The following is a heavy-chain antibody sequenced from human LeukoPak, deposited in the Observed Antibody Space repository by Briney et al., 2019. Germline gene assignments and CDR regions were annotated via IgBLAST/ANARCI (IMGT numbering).Heavy chain of an antibody. Sequence: ASVKVSCTASGYTFTRYGISWVRQAPGQGLEWMGWISAYNGNTNYAQKLQGRVTMTTDTSTSTAYMELRSLRSDDTAVYYCARDKDRLPAMPSDYWGQGTLVTVSS. CDR2: ISAYNGNT. CDR3: ARDKDRLPAMPSDY. D-gene: IGHD2-2*01. CDR1: GYTFTRYG. J-gene: IGHJ4*01. V-gene: IGHV1-18*01.